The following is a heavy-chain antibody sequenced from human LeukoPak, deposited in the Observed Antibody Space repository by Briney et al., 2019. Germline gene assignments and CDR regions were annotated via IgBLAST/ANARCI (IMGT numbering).Heavy chain of an antibody. D-gene: IGHD3-10*01. CDR3: TKSDGYGLIRI. Sequence: PSESLTLTCTVSGDSITGYYWGWIRQPPGKGLEWIGNIYYTGNTYYNASLKSRVTISVDTSKNQFSLKVISMTTADTAVYYCTKSDGYGLIRICGRGTMVSVSS. CDR1: GDSITGYY. CDR2: IYYTGNT. V-gene: IGHV4-38-2*02. J-gene: IGHJ3*02.